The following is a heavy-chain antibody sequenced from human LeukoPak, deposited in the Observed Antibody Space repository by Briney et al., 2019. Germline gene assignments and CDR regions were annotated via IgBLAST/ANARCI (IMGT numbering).Heavy chain of an antibody. V-gene: IGHV3-21*01. CDR3: ARDVGSDSSGGYYHYFDD. J-gene: IGHJ4*02. Sequence: GGSLRLSCAASGFTFSSYNMNWVRQAPGKGLEWVSSIISSSYMYYAESVKGRFTISRDNAKNSLYLQMNSLRVEDTAVYYCARDVGSDSSGGYYHYFDDWGQGTLVTVSS. CDR1: GFTFSSYN. D-gene: IGHD3-22*01. CDR2: IISSSYM.